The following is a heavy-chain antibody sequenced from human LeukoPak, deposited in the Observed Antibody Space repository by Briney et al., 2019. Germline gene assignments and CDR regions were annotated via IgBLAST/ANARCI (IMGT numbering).Heavy chain of an antibody. CDR2: ISSTSGYI. D-gene: IGHD4-17*01. J-gene: IGHJ4*02. CDR3: ARVGGDYVRDY. CDR1: GFTFSSYS. Sequence: GGSLRLSCAASGFTFSSYSMNWVRQAPGKGLEWVSLISSTSGYIYYADSVKGRFTISRDNAKNSLYLQMNSLRAEDTAVYYCARVGGDYVRDYWGQGTLVTVSS. V-gene: IGHV3-21*04.